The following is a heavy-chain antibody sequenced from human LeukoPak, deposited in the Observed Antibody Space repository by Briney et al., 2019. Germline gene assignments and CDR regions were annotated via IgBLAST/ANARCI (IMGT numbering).Heavy chain of an antibody. CDR1: GGTFSSYA. CDR3: ARDLDTAMAKVVDY. J-gene: IGHJ4*02. D-gene: IGHD5-18*01. Sequence: ASVKVSCKASGGTFSSYAISWVRQAPGQGLEWMGRIIPILGIANYAQKFQGRVTITADKSTSTAYMELSSLRSEDTAVYYCARDLDTAMAKVVDYWGQGTLVTVSS. V-gene: IGHV1-69*04. CDR2: IIPILGIA.